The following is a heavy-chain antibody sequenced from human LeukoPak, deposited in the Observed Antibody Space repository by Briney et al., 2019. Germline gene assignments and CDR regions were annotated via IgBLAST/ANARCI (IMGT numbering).Heavy chain of an antibody. J-gene: IGHJ4*02. V-gene: IGHV3-33*01. CDR1: GFTFSSYG. CDR3: ARGRKLSPTGPLPDFDY. D-gene: IGHD3-16*02. CDR2: IWYNGSNK. Sequence: GGSLRLSCAASGFTFSSYGMHWVRQAPGKGLEWVAVIWYNGSNKYYADSVKGRFTISRNNSKNTLYLQMNRLRADDTAVYYCARGRKLSPTGPLPDFDYWGQGTLVTVSS.